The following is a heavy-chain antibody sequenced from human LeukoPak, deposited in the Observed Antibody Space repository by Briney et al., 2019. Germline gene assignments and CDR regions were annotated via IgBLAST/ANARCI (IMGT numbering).Heavy chain of an antibody. V-gene: IGHV1-18*04. D-gene: IGHD3-9*01. CDR2: ISAYNGNT. Sequence: ASVKVSCKASGYTFTSYGISWVRQAPGQGLEWMGWISAYNGNTNYAQKLQGRVTMTTDTSTSTAYMELRSLRSDDTAVYYCARDKYDTRSYRALDIWGQGTMVTVSS. CDR3: ARDKYDTRSYRALDI. CDR1: GYTFTSYG. J-gene: IGHJ3*02.